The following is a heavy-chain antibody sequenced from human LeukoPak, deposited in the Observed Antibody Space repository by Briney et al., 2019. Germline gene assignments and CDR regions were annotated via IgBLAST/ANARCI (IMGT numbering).Heavy chain of an antibody. CDR1: GFTFSRYW. Sequence: GGSLRLSCAASGFTFSRYWIHWVRQAPGKGLVWVSIINTDGSTTRYADSVKGRVTISRDNARNTLYLQMNSLRAEDTAVYYCAKSGLNRFDYWGQGTLVTVSS. J-gene: IGHJ4*02. D-gene: IGHD2-15*01. CDR3: AKSGLNRFDY. V-gene: IGHV3-74*01. CDR2: INTDGSTT.